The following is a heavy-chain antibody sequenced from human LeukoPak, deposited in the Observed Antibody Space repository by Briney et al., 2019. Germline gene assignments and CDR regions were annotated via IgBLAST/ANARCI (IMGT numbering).Heavy chain of an antibody. CDR3: AKEETAAAANFDY. Sequence: GGSLRLSCAASGFTFSGYWMSWVRQAPGKGLEWVANIKQDGSEKYYVDSVKGRFSISRDNSKNTLYLQMNSLRAEDTAVYYCAKEETAAAANFDYWGQGSLVTVSA. CDR1: GFTFSGYW. D-gene: IGHD6-13*01. CDR2: IKQDGSEK. V-gene: IGHV3-7*03. J-gene: IGHJ4*02.